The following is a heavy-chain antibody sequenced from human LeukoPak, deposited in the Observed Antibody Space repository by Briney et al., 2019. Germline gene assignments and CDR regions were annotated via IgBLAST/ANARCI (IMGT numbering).Heavy chain of an antibody. V-gene: IGHV3-15*07. CDR1: GFTFSNAW. D-gene: IGHD4-17*01. CDR2: IKSKTDGGTT. Sequence: GGSLRLSCAASGFTFSNAWMNWVRQAPGKGLEWVGRIKSKTDGGTTDYAAPVKGRFTISRDDSKNTLYLQMNSLKTEDTAVYYCTTDLPATVTTLGLSHWGQGTLVTVSS. J-gene: IGHJ4*02. CDR3: TTDLPATVTTLGLSH.